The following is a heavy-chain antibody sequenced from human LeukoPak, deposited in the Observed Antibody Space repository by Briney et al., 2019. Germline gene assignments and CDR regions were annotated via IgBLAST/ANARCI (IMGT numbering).Heavy chain of an antibody. D-gene: IGHD3-16*01. CDR1: GFTFSSYE. CDR3: AKSTRAVMAMMDV. CDR2: ISSSGSTI. J-gene: IGHJ6*04. Sequence: PGGSLRLSCAASGFTFSSYEMSWVRQAPGKGLEWVSYISSSGSTIYYADSVKGRFTISRDNAKNSLFLQMNSLRAEDTAVYFCAKSTRAVMAMMDVWGKGTTVTVSS. V-gene: IGHV3-48*03.